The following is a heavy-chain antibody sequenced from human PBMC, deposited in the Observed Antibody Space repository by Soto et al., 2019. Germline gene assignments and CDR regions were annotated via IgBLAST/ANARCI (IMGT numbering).Heavy chain of an antibody. CDR3: ARDWPALVVPAAMLGP. CDR2: ISAYNGNT. J-gene: IGHJ5*02. V-gene: IGHV1-18*01. D-gene: IGHD2-2*01. Sequence: ASVKVSCKASGYTFTSYGISWVRQAPGQGLEWMGWISAYNGNTNYAQKLQGRVTMTTDTSTSTAYMELRSLRSDDTAVYYCARDWPALVVPAAMLGPWGQGTLVTVSS. CDR1: GYTFTSYG.